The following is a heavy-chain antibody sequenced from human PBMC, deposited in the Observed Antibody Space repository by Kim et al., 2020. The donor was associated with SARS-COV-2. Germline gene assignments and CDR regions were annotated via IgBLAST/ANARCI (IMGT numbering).Heavy chain of an antibody. CDR3: AKDRYCTTTSCFGMGWYFYL. CDR1: GFTFSTYA. V-gene: IGHV3-23*01. D-gene: IGHD2-2*01. J-gene: IGHJ2*01. CDR2: ISGSGGNS. Sequence: GGSLRLSCAASGFTFSTYAMSWVRQAPGKGLEWVSTISGSGGNSNYADSVKGRFTISRDNSKNTLYLQMNNLRAEDTAIYYCAKDRYCTTTSCFGMGWYFYLWGRDTLVIVSS.